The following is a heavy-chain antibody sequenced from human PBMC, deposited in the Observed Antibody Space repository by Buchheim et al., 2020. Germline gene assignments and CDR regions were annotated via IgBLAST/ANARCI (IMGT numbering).Heavy chain of an antibody. V-gene: IGHV4-39*01. Sequence: QQQLQESGPGLVKPSEPLSLTCSVSGGSISNSDSYYWDWIRQPPGKGLEWIGSIYYGGGTYYTPSLKSRVTISVDTSKNQFSLKLSAVTAADTAVYYCARAIYCSSTSCLRRGYYYYYMDVWGKGTT. D-gene: IGHD2-2*01. J-gene: IGHJ6*03. CDR1: GGSISNSDSYY. CDR3: ARAIYCSSTSCLRRGYYYYYMDV. CDR2: IYYGGGT.